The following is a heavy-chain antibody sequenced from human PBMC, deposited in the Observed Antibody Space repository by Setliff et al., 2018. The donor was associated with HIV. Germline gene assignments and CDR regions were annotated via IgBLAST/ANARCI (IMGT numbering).Heavy chain of an antibody. CDR3: AKDRTAMAPEYFQH. Sequence: PGESLKISCKGSGFTFSSYAMSWVRQAPGKGLEWVSAISGSGGSTYYADSVKGRFTISRDNSKNTLYLQMNSLRAEDTAVYYCAKDRTAMAPEYFQHWGQGTLVTVSS. V-gene: IGHV3-23*01. CDR2: ISGSGGST. J-gene: IGHJ1*01. CDR1: GFTFSSYA. D-gene: IGHD5-18*01.